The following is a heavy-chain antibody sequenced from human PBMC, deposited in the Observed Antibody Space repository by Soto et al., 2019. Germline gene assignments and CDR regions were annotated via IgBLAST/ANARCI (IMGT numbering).Heavy chain of an antibody. J-gene: IGHJ6*02. CDR2: ISAYNGNT. V-gene: IGHV1-18*04. CDR1: GYTFTSYG. CDR3: ARSVVTATNTSYYYSGMDV. D-gene: IGHD2-21*02. Sequence: XSVRVSCKASGYTFTSYGISWVRQAPGQGLEWMGWISAYNGNTNYAQKLQGRVTMTTDTSTSTAYMELRSLRSDDTAVYYCARSVVTATNTSYYYSGMDVWGQGNTVTVSS.